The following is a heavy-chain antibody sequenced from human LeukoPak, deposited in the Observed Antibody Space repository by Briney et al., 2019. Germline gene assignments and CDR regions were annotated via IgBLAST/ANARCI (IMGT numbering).Heavy chain of an antibody. CDR3: AKDPDCTSGVCYTFFDY. J-gene: IGHJ4*02. CDR1: VFTFSIYE. V-gene: IGHV3-23*01. Sequence: GGSLRLSCAASVFTFSIYEMNCVREAPGEGVEWVSAISGSGGSTYYTDSVKGRFTISRDNSKNTLYLQMNTLRAEDTAVYYCAKDPDCTSGVCYTFFDYWGQGTLVTVSS. CDR2: ISGSGGST. D-gene: IGHD2-8*01.